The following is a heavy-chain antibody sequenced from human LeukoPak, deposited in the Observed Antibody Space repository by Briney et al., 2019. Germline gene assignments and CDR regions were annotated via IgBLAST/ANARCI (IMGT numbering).Heavy chain of an antibody. V-gene: IGHV4-34*01. CDR1: GGSFSDYY. D-gene: IGHD3-22*01. Sequence: SETLSLTCAVYGGSFSDYYWSWVRQSPGKGLEWIGEVNHSGSTYYNPSLKSRVTISVDRSKNQFSLKLSSVTAADTAVYYCARDQGSSGYGYWGQGTLVTVSS. J-gene: IGHJ4*02. CDR3: ARDQGSSGYGY. CDR2: VNHSGST.